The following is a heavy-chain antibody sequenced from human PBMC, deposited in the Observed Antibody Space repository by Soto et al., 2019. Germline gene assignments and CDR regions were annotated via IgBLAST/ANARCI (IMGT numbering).Heavy chain of an antibody. V-gene: IGHV4-34*01. CDR1: GGSFSGYY. Sequence: SETMSLTWAVYGGSFSGYYWSWIRQPQRKGLEWIGEINHSGSTNYNPSLKSRVTISVDTSKNQFSLKLSSVTAADTAVYYCARGKRGVRGVITARGYYMDVWGKGTTVTVSS. CDR2: INHSGST. J-gene: IGHJ6*03. D-gene: IGHD3-10*01. CDR3: ARGKRGVRGVITARGYYMDV.